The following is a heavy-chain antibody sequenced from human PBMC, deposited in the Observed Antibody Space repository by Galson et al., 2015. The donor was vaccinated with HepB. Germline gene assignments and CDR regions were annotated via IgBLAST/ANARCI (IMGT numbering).Heavy chain of an antibody. CDR3: ARIGAYDSSGYLNWFDP. D-gene: IGHD3-22*01. Sequence: QSGAEVKKPGESLKISCKGSGYSFTSYWIGWVRQMPGKGLEWMGIIYPGDSDTRYSPSFQGQVTISADKSISTAYLQWSSLKASDTAMYYCARIGAYDSSGYLNWFDPWGQGTLVTVSS. J-gene: IGHJ5*02. CDR2: IYPGDSDT. V-gene: IGHV5-51*01. CDR1: GYSFTSYW.